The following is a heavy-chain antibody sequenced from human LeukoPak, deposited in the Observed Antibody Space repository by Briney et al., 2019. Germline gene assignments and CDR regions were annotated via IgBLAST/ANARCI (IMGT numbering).Heavy chain of an antibody. J-gene: IGHJ4*02. V-gene: IGHV1-69*05. CDR3: ARAPYSYSDITGQHRGPFDY. Sequence: SVKVSCKASGDTFSNYAISWVRQAPGQGLEWMGGINPMFGTANYAQKVQGRVTITTDESTSTSYMELSSLRSDDTAVFYCARAPYSYSDITGQHRGPFDYWGQGTLVTVSS. CDR1: GDTFSNYA. CDR2: INPMFGTA. D-gene: IGHD3-22*01.